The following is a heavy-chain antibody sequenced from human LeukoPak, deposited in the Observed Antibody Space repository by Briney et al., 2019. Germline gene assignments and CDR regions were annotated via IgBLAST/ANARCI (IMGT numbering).Heavy chain of an antibody. CDR1: DGSMSGYY. CDR2: IYYSGST. V-gene: IGHV4-59*08. D-gene: IGHD4-17*01. CDR3: ARHKSDYGDYHAH. J-gene: IGHJ4*02. Sequence: PSETLSLTCTVSDGSMSGYYWSWLRQPPGKGVEWIGCIYYSGSTNYNPSLKRRVTISEDRSMNQFSLKLSSVTAADTAVYYCARHKSDYGDYHAHWGQGTLVTVSS.